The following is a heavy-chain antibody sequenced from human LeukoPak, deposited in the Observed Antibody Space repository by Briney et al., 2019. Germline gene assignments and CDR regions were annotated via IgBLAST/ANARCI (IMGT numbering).Heavy chain of an antibody. CDR1: GYTLTELS. V-gene: IGHV1-24*01. CDR3: ATDPKVRISYDFWSGYYGA. J-gene: IGHJ5*02. D-gene: IGHD3-3*01. CDR2: FDPEDGET. Sequence: GASVKVSCKVSGYTLTELSMHWVRQAPGKGLEWMGGFDPEDGETIYAQKFQGRVTMTEDTSTDTAYMELSSLRSEDTAVYYCATDPKVRISYDFWSGYYGAWGQGTLVTVSS.